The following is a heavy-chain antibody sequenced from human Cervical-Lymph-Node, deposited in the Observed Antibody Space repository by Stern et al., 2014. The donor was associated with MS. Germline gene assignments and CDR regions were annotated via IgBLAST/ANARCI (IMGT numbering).Heavy chain of an antibody. CDR1: GDSISGYY. CDR2: MFNSGNT. J-gene: IGHJ2*01. D-gene: IGHD7-27*01. Sequence: QVQLQESGPGLVKPSETLSLTCTVSGDSISGYYWSWIRQPPGKTLEWIGNMFNSGNTNSNPSLGGRVTISVDTSKNQFSLRLSSVTAADTAVYYCARDGRWGNWYFDLWGRGTLVTVSS. CDR3: ARDGRWGNWYFDL. V-gene: IGHV4-59*01.